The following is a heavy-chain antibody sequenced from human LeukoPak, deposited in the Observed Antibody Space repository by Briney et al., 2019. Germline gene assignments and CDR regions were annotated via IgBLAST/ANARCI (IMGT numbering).Heavy chain of an antibody. CDR2: IYHSGST. Sequence: KPSETLSLTCTVSGYSISSGYYWGWIRQPPGKGLEWIGSIYHSGSTYYNPSLKSRVTISVDTSKNQFSLKLSSVTAADTAVYYCARVAPFQFDYWGQGTLVTVS. CDR3: ARVAPFQFDY. V-gene: IGHV4-38-2*02. J-gene: IGHJ4*02. CDR1: GYSISSGYY.